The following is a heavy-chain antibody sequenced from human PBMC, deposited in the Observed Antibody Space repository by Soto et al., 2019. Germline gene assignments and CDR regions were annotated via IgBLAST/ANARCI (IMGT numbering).Heavy chain of an antibody. CDR3: ARGTSSGPYYYYGMDV. CDR2: IIPIFGTA. CDR1: GGTFSSYA. V-gene: IGHV1-69*13. Sequence: ASVKVSCKASGGTFSSYAISWVRQAPGQGLEWMGGIIPIFGTANYAQKFQGRVTITADESTSTAYMELSSLRSEDTAVYYCARGTSSGPYYYYGMDVWGQGTTVTVSS. D-gene: IGHD6-25*01. J-gene: IGHJ6*02.